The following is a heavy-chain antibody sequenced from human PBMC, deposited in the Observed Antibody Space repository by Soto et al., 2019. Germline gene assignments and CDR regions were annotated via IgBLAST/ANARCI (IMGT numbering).Heavy chain of an antibody. D-gene: IGHD4-17*01. CDR2: ITDSGGST. Sequence: GGSLRLSCAASGFTFNNYGMSWVRQAPGKGLEWVSAITDSGGSTYYADSVKGRFTISRDNSKNTVYLQMDSLRAEDTAVYYCAKAATVVTLYYFDYWGQGTLVTVSS. CDR1: GFTFNNYG. J-gene: IGHJ4*02. CDR3: AKAATVVTLYYFDY. V-gene: IGHV3-23*01.